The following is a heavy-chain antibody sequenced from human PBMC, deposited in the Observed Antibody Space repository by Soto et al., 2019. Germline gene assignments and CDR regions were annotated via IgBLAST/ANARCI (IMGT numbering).Heavy chain of an antibody. CDR3: ARDSALAVAGTVGPIGAFDI. J-gene: IGHJ3*02. CDR1: GFTFSSYA. D-gene: IGHD6-19*01. V-gene: IGHV3-30-3*01. Sequence: PGGSLRLSCAASGFTFSSYAMHWVRQAPGKGLEWVAVISYDGSNKYYADSVKGRFTISRDNSKNTLYLQMNSLRAEDTAAYYCARDSALAVAGTVGPIGAFDIWGQGTMVTVSS. CDR2: ISYDGSNK.